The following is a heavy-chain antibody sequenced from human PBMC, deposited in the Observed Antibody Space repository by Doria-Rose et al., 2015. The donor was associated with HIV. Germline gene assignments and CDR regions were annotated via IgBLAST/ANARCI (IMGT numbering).Heavy chain of an antibody. D-gene: IGHD3-22*01. V-gene: IGHV4-34*12. Sequence: QVQLQQWGARLLKPSETLSLTCAVYGGSFSGYFWTWIRQPPGKGLEWIGDIIHTGSTIYNPSLKSRVTISVDTSKNQFSLNLSSVTAADTAMYYCARPRRFHDSSGYRRLILDYWGQGILVTVSS. J-gene: IGHJ4*02. CDR1: GGSFSGYF. CDR3: ARPRRFHDSSGYRRLILDY. CDR2: IIHTGST.